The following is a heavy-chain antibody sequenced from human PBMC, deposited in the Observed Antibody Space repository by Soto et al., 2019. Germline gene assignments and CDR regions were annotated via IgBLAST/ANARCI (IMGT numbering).Heavy chain of an antibody. V-gene: IGHV3-21*01. CDR2: ISSSSSYI. CDR3: ARGMVRGVIIAC. J-gene: IGHJ4*02. CDR1: GFTFSSYN. Sequence: PGGSLRLSCAASGFTFSSYNMNWVRQAPGKGLEWVSSISSSSSYIYYADSVKGRFTISRDNAKNSLYLQMNSLRAEDTAVYYCARGMVRGVIIACWGQGTLVTVSS. D-gene: IGHD3-10*01.